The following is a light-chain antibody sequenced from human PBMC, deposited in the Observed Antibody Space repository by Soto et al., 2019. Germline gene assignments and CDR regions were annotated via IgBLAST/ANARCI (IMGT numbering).Light chain of an antibody. CDR1: QSLSGGY. J-gene: IGKJ5*01. CDR3: QQNGSLPIT. Sequence: EIVLTQSPGTLSLSPGERATLSCRASQSLSGGYLAWFPQKPGQTPRLLIYSASNRATGIPARFSGSGSGTDFPLTISRLEPEDVVVYYCQQNGSLPITFGQGTRLEIK. CDR2: SAS. V-gene: IGKV3-20*01.